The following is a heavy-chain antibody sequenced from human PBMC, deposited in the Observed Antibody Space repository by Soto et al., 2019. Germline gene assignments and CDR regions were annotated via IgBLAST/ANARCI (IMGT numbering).Heavy chain of an antibody. CDR1: GGSFSYHY. Sequence: PSETLSLTCAVYGGSFSYHYWSWIRQPPGKGLEWIGEINHNGSPNYNPSLKSRVTISVDTSKNQFSLKLSAVAAEDTAVYYCARDLAKYCSSISCPSIYWGQGTLVTVSS. CDR3: ARDLAKYCSSISCPSIY. J-gene: IGHJ4*02. CDR2: INHNGSP. V-gene: IGHV4-34*01. D-gene: IGHD2-2*01.